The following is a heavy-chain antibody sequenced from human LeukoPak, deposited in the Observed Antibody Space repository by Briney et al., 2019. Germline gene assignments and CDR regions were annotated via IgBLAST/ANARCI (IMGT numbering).Heavy chain of an antibody. CDR1: GGSISSYY. Sequence: PSETLSLACTVSGGSISSYYWSWIRQPPGKGLEWIGYIYYSGSTNYNPSLKSRVTISVDTSKNQFSLKLSSVTAADTAVYYCARAPDYGDYLPYYDYWGQGTLVTVSS. V-gene: IGHV4-59*01. D-gene: IGHD4-17*01. J-gene: IGHJ4*02. CDR2: IYYSGST. CDR3: ARAPDYGDYLPYYDY.